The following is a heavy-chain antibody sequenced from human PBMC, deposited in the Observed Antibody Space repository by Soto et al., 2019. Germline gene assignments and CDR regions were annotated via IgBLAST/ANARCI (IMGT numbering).Heavy chain of an antibody. CDR2: IGTAGDT. CDR1: GFTFSSYD. D-gene: IGHD1-26*01. CDR3: ARDRSYGIYYYYYGMDV. V-gene: IGHV3-13*01. J-gene: IGHJ6*02. Sequence: GGSLRLSCAASGFTFSSYDMHWVRQATGKGLEWVSAIGTAGDTYYPGSVKGRFTISRENAKNSLYLQMNSLRAEDTAVYYCARDRSYGIYYYYYGMDVWGQGTTVTVSS.